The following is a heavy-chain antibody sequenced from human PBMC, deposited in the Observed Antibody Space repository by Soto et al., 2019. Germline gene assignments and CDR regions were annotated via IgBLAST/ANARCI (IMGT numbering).Heavy chain of an antibody. V-gene: IGHV3-74*03. Sequence: EVQLVESGGGLVQPGGSLRLSCAASGFTFSNYWMYWVRQAPGKGLVWVSRVNNDGTDTTHADSVKGRFTISRDNAENTLYLQMNSLRSEDTAVYYCARGGLQHALDVWGQGSTVTVSS. CDR3: ARGGLQHALDV. J-gene: IGHJ6*02. D-gene: IGHD6-13*01. CDR1: GFTFSNYW. CDR2: VNNDGTDT.